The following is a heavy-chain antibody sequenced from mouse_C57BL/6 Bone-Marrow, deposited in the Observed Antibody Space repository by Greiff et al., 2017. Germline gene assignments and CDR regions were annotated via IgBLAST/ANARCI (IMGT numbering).Heavy chain of an antibody. V-gene: IGHV1-61*01. CDR1: GYTFTSYW. J-gene: IGHJ2*01. D-gene: IGHD1-1*01. Sequence: QVQLQQPGAELVRPGSSVKLSCKASGYTFTSYWMDWVKQRPGQGLEWIGNIYPSDSETHYNQKFKDKATLTVDKSSSTAYMQLSSLTSEDSAVYYCARRITTNYYFDYWGQGTTLTVSS. CDR2: IYPSDSET. CDR3: ARRITTNYYFDY.